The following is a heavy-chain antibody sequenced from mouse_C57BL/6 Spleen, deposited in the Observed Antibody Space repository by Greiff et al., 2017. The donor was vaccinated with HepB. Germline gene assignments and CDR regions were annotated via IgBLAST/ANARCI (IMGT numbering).Heavy chain of an antibody. Sequence: QVHVKQPGAELVKPGASVKLSCKASGYTFTSYWMHWVKQRPGQGLEWIGMIHPNSGSTNYNEKFKSKATLTVDKSSSTAYMQLSSLTSEDSAVYYCARYATTVVALYAMDYWGQGTSVTVSS. V-gene: IGHV1-64*01. CDR2: IHPNSGST. D-gene: IGHD1-1*01. CDR1: GYTFTSYW. CDR3: ARYATTVVALYAMDY. J-gene: IGHJ4*01.